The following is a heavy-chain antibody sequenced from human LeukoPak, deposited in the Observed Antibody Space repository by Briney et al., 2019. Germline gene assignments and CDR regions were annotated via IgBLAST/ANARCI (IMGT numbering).Heavy chain of an antibody. D-gene: IGHD2-21*02. CDR1: GFTFSSYA. V-gene: IGHV3-30-3*01. CDR3: ARPVVTAIMIAWYFDP. Sequence: GRSLRLSCGASGFTFSSYAMHWVRQAPGKGLEWVAVISYDGSNKYYADSVKGRFTISRDNSKNTLYLQMNSLRAEDTAVYYCARPVVTAIMIAWYFDPWGRGTLVTVSS. J-gene: IGHJ2*01. CDR2: ISYDGSNK.